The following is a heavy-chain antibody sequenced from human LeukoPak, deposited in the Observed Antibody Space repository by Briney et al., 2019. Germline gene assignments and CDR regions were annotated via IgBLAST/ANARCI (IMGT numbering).Heavy chain of an antibody. CDR3: ARARGEYCSSTSCYNWFDP. J-gene: IGHJ5*02. CDR1: GGSISSSSYY. CDR2: IYYSGST. V-gene: IGHV4-39*01. D-gene: IGHD2-2*01. Sequence: SETLSPTCTVSGGSISSSSYYWGWIRQPPGKGLEWIGSIYYSGSTYYNPSLKSRVTISVDTSKNQFSLKLSSVTAADTAVYYCARARGEYCSSTSCYNWFDPWGQGTLVTVSS.